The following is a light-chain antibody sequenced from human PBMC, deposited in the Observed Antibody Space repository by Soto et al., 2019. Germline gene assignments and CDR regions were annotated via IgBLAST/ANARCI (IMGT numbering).Light chain of an antibody. CDR1: QGIRND. Sequence: ILITQSPPSLSASVGDRVTITCRASQGIRNDLGWYQQKPGKAPKLLIYAASSLQSGVPSRFSGSGSGTDFTLTISSLQPEDFATYYCLHDYNYPWTFGQGTKVDIK. V-gene: IGKV1-6*01. J-gene: IGKJ1*01. CDR2: AAS. CDR3: LHDYNYPWT.